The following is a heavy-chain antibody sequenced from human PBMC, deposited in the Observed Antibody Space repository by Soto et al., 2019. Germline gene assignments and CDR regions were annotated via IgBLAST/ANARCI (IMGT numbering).Heavy chain of an antibody. J-gene: IGHJ6*02. Sequence: EVRLVESGGGLVQPGGSLRLSCVASGFTFTSYWMIWVRQAPGKGLEWVANIKGDGSEKKYVDSVKGRFTISRDNAHNSVSLQMNSLRAEDTALYYCGRDEVRNGVGVWGQGTTVTVSS. CDR2: IKGDGSEK. V-gene: IGHV3-7*01. CDR1: GFTFTSYW. CDR3: GRDEVRNGVGV.